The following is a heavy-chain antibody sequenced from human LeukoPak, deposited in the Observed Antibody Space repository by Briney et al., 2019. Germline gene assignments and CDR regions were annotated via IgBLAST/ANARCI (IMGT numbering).Heavy chain of an antibody. CDR3: AKGHLLWGSYYFDY. V-gene: IGHV3-23*01. CDR1: GFTFSSYA. CDR2: ISGSGDST. J-gene: IGHJ4*02. D-gene: IGHD2-21*01. Sequence: PGGSLRLSCAASGFTFSSYAMSWVRQAPGKGLEWVSAISGSGDSTYYADSVKGRFTISRDNSKNTLYLQMNSLRAEDTAVYYCAKGHLLWGSYYFDYWGQGTLVTVSS.